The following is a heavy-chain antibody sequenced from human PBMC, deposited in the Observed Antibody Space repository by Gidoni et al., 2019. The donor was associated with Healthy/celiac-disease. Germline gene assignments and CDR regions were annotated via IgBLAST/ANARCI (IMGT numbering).Heavy chain of an antibody. CDR2: IYSGGST. CDR3: ARDLVAGTPYYYYGMDV. J-gene: IGHJ6*02. CDR1: GFTVSSNY. V-gene: IGHV3-66*01. Sequence: EVQLVESGGGLVQPGGSLRLSCAASGFTVSSNYMSWVRQAPGKGLEWVSVIYSGGSTYYADSVKGRFTISRDNSKNTLYLQMNSLRAEDTAVYYCARDLVAGTPYYYYGMDVWGQGTTVTVSS. D-gene: IGHD6-19*01.